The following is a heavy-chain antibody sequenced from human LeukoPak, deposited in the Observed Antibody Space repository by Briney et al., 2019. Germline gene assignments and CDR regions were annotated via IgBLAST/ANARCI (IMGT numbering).Heavy chain of an antibody. Sequence: GGSLRLSCAASGFTFSSYAMHWVRQAPGKGLEWVAVISYDGSNKYYADSVKGRFTISRDNSKNTLYLQMNSLRAEDTAVYYCAKLYYDFWSGYTDYWGQGTLVTVSS. CDR2: ISYDGSNK. D-gene: IGHD3-3*01. J-gene: IGHJ4*02. V-gene: IGHV3-30-3*02. CDR3: AKLYYDFWSGYTDY. CDR1: GFTFSSYA.